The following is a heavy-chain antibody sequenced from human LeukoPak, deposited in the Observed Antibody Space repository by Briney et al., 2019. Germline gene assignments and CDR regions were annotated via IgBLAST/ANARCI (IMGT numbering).Heavy chain of an antibody. CDR3: ARDLRTQWLGDAFDI. CDR1: GGSLSSYY. Sequence: PSETLSLTCTVCGGSLSSYYGSWLRQPPGKGLEWIGYIYYSGSTNYNPSLKSRVTISVDTSKNQFSLKLSSVTAADTAVYYCARDLRTQWLGDAFDIWGQGTMVTVSS. J-gene: IGHJ3*02. V-gene: IGHV4-59*01. D-gene: IGHD6-19*01. CDR2: IYYSGST.